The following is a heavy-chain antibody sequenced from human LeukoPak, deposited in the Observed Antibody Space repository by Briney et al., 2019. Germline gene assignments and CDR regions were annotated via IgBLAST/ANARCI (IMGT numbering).Heavy chain of an antibody. CDR3: AKERRRVDTAMVRSYYFDY. CDR2: STGNTATT. CDR1: GFTFSSSA. V-gene: IGHV3-23*01. Sequence: GGSLRLSCAASGFTFSSSAMSWVRQTPGKGLEWVSSSTGNTATTYYADSVKGRFTISRDNSKNTLFLQMNSLRAEDTAIYFCAKERRRVDTAMVRSYYFDYWGRGTLVTVSS. D-gene: IGHD5-18*01. J-gene: IGHJ4*02.